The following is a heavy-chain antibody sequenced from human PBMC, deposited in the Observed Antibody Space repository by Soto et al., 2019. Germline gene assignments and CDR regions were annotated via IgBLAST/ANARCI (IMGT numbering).Heavy chain of an antibody. CDR1: GGSFSVYY. CDR3: ARGGGVYAYNWFDP. V-gene: IGHV4-34*01. Sequence: SETLSLTCAVYGGSFSVYYWSWTRHPPGKGLEWIGEINHSGSTNYNPSLKSRVTISVDTSKNQFSLKLSSVTAADTAVYYCARGGGVYAYNWFDPWGQGTLVTVSS. CDR2: INHSGST. J-gene: IGHJ5*02. D-gene: IGHD2-8*01.